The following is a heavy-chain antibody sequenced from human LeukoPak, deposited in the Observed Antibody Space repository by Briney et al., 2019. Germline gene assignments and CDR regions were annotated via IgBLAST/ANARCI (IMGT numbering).Heavy chain of an antibody. CDR1: GYSVSSGYW. V-gene: IGHV4-38-2*01. CDR3: ARLLSVKVVVIRRYFDY. Sequence: KPSETLSLTCAVSGYSVSSGYWWGWIRQPPGKGLEWIGSLYHSGSTYYNPSLKSRVTISVDTSKNQFSLKLGSVTAADTAVYYCARLLSVKVVVIRRYFDYWGQGTLVTVSS. CDR2: LYHSGST. J-gene: IGHJ4*02. D-gene: IGHD3-22*01.